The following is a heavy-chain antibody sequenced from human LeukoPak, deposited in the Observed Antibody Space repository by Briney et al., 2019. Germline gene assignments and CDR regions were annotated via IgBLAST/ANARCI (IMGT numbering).Heavy chain of an antibody. Sequence: GGSLRLSCAASGFTFSSYWMSWVRQAPGKGLEWVANIKQDGSEKYYVDSVKGRFTISRDNAKNSLYLQMNSPRAEDTAVYYCARDLERWLQLLGGMGNWFDPWGQGTLVTVSS. V-gene: IGHV3-7*01. CDR1: GFTFSSYW. D-gene: IGHD5-24*01. J-gene: IGHJ5*02. CDR3: ARDLERWLQLLGGMGNWFDP. CDR2: IKQDGSEK.